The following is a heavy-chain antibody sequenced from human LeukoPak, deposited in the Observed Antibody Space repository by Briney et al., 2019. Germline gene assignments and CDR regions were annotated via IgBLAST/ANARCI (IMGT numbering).Heavy chain of an antibody. CDR1: GFSSSNYW. D-gene: IGHD5-18*01. CDR3: ARAQWGYPFDV. CDR2: IKGDGSEK. J-gene: IGHJ3*01. V-gene: IGHV3-7*03. Sequence: GGSLRLSCAASGFSSSNYWMTWIRQAPGKGLEWVATIKGDGSEKRYVDSVKGRFTISRDDVKNLLYLQLNNLRAEDTAIYYCARAQWGYPFDVWGQGTRVTVSS.